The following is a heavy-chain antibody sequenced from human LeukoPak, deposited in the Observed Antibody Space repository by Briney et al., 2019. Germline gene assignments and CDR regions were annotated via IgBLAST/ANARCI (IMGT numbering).Heavy chain of an antibody. CDR1: GFTFDDYA. J-gene: IGHJ4*02. Sequence: GGSLRLSCAASGFTFDDYAMHWVRQAPGKGLEWVSLISGDGGSTYYADSVKGRFTISRDNSKNTLYLQMNSLRAEDTAVYYCAKDRSNAFDYWGQGIVVTVSS. CDR2: ISGDGGST. D-gene: IGHD2-8*01. CDR3: AKDRSNAFDY. V-gene: IGHV3-43*02.